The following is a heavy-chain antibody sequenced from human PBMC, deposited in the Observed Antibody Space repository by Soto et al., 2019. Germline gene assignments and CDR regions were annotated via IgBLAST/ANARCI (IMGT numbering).Heavy chain of an antibody. V-gene: IGHV1-69*13. CDR2: IIPIFGTA. CDR3: ARCGVANYGYNPYYFDY. CDR1: EGTFSSYT. D-gene: IGHD5-18*01. Sequence: SGKVSCKASEGTFSSYTTSWVRQAPGQRLEWMGGIIPIFGTANYAQKFQGRVTLTADESTSTAYMELSSLRSEYTAVYYCARCGVANYGYNPYYFDYWGQGTLVTVSS. J-gene: IGHJ4*02.